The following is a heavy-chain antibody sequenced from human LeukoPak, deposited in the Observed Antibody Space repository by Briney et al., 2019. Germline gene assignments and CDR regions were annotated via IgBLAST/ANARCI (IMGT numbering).Heavy chain of an antibody. CDR2: ISWNSGSI. J-gene: IGHJ4*02. D-gene: IGHD6-19*01. CDR3: AKDNRRHYTSGPNPDSLH. CDR1: GFIFNNYA. Sequence: GGSLRLSCAGPGFIFNNYAMHWVRQPPGKGLEWVSGISWNSGSIDYADSVKGRFTISRDNAKDSLYLQMNSLRVEDAAFYYCAKDNRRHYTSGPNPDSLHWGQGALVTVSS. V-gene: IGHV3-9*01.